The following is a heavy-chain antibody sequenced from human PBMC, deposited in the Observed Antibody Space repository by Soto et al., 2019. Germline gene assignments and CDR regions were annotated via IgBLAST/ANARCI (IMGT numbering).Heavy chain of an antibody. CDR2: ISYDGTNK. J-gene: IGHJ6*02. V-gene: IGHV3-30*18. Sequence: QVQLVKSGGGEVQPGRSLTISCAASGFTFSTYGMHWVRQTPGKGLEWVAVISYDGTNKFYSDSVKGRFTISRDNFKNTLTLQMNSLRADDTAVYSCAKDLQSYGDYDYYCYGMDVWGLGTMVTVSS. CDR3: AKDLQSYGDYDYYCYGMDV. D-gene: IGHD4-17*01. CDR1: GFTFSTYG.